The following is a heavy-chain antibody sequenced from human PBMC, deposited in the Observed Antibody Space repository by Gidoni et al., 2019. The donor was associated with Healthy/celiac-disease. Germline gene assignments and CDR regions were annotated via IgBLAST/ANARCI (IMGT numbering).Heavy chain of an antibody. V-gene: IGHV3-23*01. Sequence: EVRLLRAGGGLVHPGGSQRPSCAASGFTLRSYASSWVRQSPGKGLAWVAAIMGCGGSSNGADSDKGRFTSSRDNSTNTLYLKMNILRAKDTSVDYCANYSDSSGRWGWFDPWGQGTLVTVSS. CDR1: GFTLRSYA. CDR3: ANYSDSSGRWGWFDP. CDR2: IMGCGGSS. D-gene: IGHD3-22*01. J-gene: IGHJ5*02.